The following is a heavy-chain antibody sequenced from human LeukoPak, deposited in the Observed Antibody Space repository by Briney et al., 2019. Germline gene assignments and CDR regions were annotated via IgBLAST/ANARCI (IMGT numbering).Heavy chain of an antibody. J-gene: IGHJ4*02. D-gene: IGHD3-3*01. CDR3: ARDLADYDFWSGYLDY. CDR2: ISSSSSYI. Sequence: GGSLRLSCAASGFTFSSYSMNWVRQAPGKGLECVSSISSSSSYIYYADSVKGRFTISRDNAKNSLYLQMNSLRAEDTAVYYCARDLADYDFWSGYLDYWGQGTLVTVSS. CDR1: GFTFSSYS. V-gene: IGHV3-21*01.